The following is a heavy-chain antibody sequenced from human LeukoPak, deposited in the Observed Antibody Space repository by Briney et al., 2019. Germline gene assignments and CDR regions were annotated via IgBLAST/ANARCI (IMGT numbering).Heavy chain of an antibody. Sequence: GGSLRLSCAASGFSFDDYGLTWVRQAPGKGLEWVSGINWNGDSTDYADSVKGRFTISRDNAKNSLYLQMNSLRAEDTALYYCARDLRVVTTGSFDSWGQGTLVTVSS. J-gene: IGHJ4*02. CDR2: INWNGDST. D-gene: IGHD3-22*01. V-gene: IGHV3-20*04. CDR1: GFSFDDYG. CDR3: ARDLRVVTTGSFDS.